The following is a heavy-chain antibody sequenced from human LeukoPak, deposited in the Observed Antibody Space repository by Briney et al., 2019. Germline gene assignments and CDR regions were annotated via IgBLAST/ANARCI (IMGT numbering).Heavy chain of an antibody. D-gene: IGHD1-14*01. Sequence: GGSLRLSCAASGFTFSSYAMHWVRQAPGKGLEWVAVISYDGSNKYCADSVKGRFTISRDNSKNTLYLQMNSLRAEDTAVYYCAKENRAMSHYFDYWGQGTLVTVSS. CDR1: GFTFSSYA. CDR3: AKENRAMSHYFDY. CDR2: ISYDGSNK. V-gene: IGHV3-30-3*01. J-gene: IGHJ4*02.